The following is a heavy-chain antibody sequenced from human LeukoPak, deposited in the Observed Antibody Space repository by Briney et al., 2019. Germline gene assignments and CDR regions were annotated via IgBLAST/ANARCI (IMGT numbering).Heavy chain of an antibody. V-gene: IGHV3-48*03. Sequence: GGSLRLSCAASGFTLSSYEMNWVRQAPGKGREWVSYISSSGSTIYYADSVKGRFTISRDNAKNSLYLQMDSRRAEDTAVYYCAELGITMIGGVWGKGTTVTISS. CDR1: GFTLSSYE. D-gene: IGHD3-10*02. J-gene: IGHJ6*04. CDR2: ISSSGSTI. CDR3: AELGITMIGGV.